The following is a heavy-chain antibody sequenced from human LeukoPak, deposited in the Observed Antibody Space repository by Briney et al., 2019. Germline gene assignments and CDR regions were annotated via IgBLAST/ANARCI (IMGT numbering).Heavy chain of an antibody. Sequence: GESLKISCQGSGYNFPIYWIGWVRHMPGQGLEWMGIIYPDDSNTIYGPSFQGQVTISADKSINTAYLEWSSLKASDTAIYYCARQGAAGKYYYCYMDVWGKGTTVTVSS. CDR2: IYPDDSNT. CDR3: ARQGAAGKYYYCYMDV. V-gene: IGHV5-51*01. CDR1: GYNFPIYW. J-gene: IGHJ6*03. D-gene: IGHD6-13*01.